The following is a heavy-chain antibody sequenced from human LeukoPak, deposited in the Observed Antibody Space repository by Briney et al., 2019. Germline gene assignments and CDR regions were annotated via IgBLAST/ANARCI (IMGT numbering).Heavy chain of an antibody. CDR1: AYDFATYW. V-gene: IGHV5-51*01. Sequence: NLGESLKISCEASAYDFATYWIGWVRQMPGKGLEWMGLIYPRTSEATYSPSFQGQVTISADKSISTAYLQWSSLKASDTAMYYCARAFGGVIVNVEPFDYWGQGTLVTVSS. J-gene: IGHJ4*02. CDR3: ARAFGGVIVNVEPFDY. D-gene: IGHD3-16*02. CDR2: IYPRTSEA.